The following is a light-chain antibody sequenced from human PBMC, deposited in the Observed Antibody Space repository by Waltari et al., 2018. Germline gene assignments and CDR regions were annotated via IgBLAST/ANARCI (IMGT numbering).Light chain of an antibody. Sequence: QSALTQPRSVSGSPGQSVTISCTGTSSDVGGYNYVPWYQQHPGKAPKLMIYDVTKRPSGVPDRFSGSKSGNTASLTISGLQAEDEADYHCCSYAGSYTFHVIFGGGTKLTVL. V-gene: IGLV2-11*01. CDR2: DVT. J-gene: IGLJ2*01. CDR3: CSYAGSYTFHVI. CDR1: SSDVGGYNY.